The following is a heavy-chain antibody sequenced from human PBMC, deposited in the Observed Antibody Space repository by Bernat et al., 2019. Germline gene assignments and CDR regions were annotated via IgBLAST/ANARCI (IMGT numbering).Heavy chain of an antibody. V-gene: IGHV3-74*01. Sequence: EVQLVESGGGLVQPGGSLRLSCAASGFTFSSYWMHWVRQDPGKGLVWVSRINSDGSSTSYADSVKGRFTISRDNAKNTLYLQMNSLRAEDTAVYYCARDGDETRPGEVFGNYWGQGTLVTVSS. D-gene: IGHD3-10*01. J-gene: IGHJ4*02. CDR3: ARDGDETRPGEVFGNY. CDR2: INSDGSST. CDR1: GFTFSSYW.